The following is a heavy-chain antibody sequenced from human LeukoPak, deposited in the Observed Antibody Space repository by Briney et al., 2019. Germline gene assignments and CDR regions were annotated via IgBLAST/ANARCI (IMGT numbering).Heavy chain of an antibody. CDR2: ISYDGSNK. Sequence: RSLRLSCAASGFTFSSYAMHWVRQAPGKGLEWVAVISYDGSNKYYADSVKGRFTISRDNSKNTLYLQMNSLRAEDTAVYYCARDFRFLEWLETYYYGMDVWGQGTTVTVSS. D-gene: IGHD3-3*01. CDR1: GFTFSSYA. V-gene: IGHV3-30*04. J-gene: IGHJ6*02. CDR3: ARDFRFLEWLETYYYGMDV.